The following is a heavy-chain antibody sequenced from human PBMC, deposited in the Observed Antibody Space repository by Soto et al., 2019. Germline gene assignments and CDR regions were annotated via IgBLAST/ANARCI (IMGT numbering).Heavy chain of an antibody. D-gene: IGHD6-6*01. CDR1: GFTFSSYS. J-gene: IGHJ4*02. Sequence: EVQLVESGGGLVQPGGSLRLSCAASGFTFSSYSMNWVRQAPGKGLEWVSYISSSSSTIYYADSVKGRFTISRDNAKNSLYLHMNSLRDEDTAVYYCAREVAAPDYWGQGTLVTVSS. CDR2: ISSSSSTI. V-gene: IGHV3-48*02. CDR3: AREVAAPDY.